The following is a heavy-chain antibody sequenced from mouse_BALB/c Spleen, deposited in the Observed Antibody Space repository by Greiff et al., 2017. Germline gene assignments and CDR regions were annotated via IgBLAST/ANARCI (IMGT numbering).Heavy chain of an antibody. CDR2: ISSGGSYT. Sequence: EVKLMESGGGLVKPGGSLKLSCAASGFTFSSYAMSWVRQSPEKRLEWVAEISSGGSYTYYPDTVTGRFTISRDNAKNTLYLEMSSLRSEDTAMYYCARDDGYYGSRMFAYWGQGTLVTVSA. CDR3: ARDDGYYGSRMFAY. V-gene: IGHV5-9-4*01. CDR1: GFTFSSYA. D-gene: IGHD1-1*01. J-gene: IGHJ3*01.